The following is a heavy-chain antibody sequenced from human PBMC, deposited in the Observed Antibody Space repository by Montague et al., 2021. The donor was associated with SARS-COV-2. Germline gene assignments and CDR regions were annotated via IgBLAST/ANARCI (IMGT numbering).Heavy chain of an antibody. Sequence: SLRLSCAASGFTFSSYWMSWVRQTPGKGLEWVANIKPDGGEKHYXDSVKGRFTTSRDNAKNSLNLQMDSLRAEDTALYYCARDSRIVGATGGMDVWGQGTTVIVSS. J-gene: IGHJ6*02. D-gene: IGHD1-26*01. CDR1: GFTFSSYW. CDR3: ARDSRIVGATGGMDV. V-gene: IGHV3-7*03. CDR2: IKPDGGEK.